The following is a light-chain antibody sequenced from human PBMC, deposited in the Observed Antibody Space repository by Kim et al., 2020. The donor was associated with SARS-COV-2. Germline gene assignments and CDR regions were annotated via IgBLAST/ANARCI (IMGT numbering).Light chain of an antibody. J-gene: IGLJ3*02. CDR1: SSDIGAYNH. Sequence: QSVVTQPASVSGSPGQSITISCSGTSSDIGAYNHVSWYQQPPGTVPKLMIYEVTNRPSGISNRFSGSKSGNTASLTISGLQAEDEGDYYCSAYTTSGTWVFGGGTQLTVL. CDR3: SAYTTSGTWV. CDR2: EVT. V-gene: IGLV2-14*01.